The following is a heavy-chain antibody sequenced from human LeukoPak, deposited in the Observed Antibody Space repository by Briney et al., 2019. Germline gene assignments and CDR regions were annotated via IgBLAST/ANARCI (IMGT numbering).Heavy chain of an antibody. CDR1: GYTFTGYY. D-gene: IGHD3-10*01. V-gene: IGHV1-2*02. CDR3: ARDLLLWFGESTFDP. J-gene: IGHJ5*02. CDR2: INPNSGGT. Sequence: GASVKVSCKASGYTFTGYYMHWVRQAPGQGLEWMGWINPNSGGTNYAQKFQGRVTMTRDTSISTAYMELSRLRSDDTAVYYCARDLLLWFGESTFDPWGQGTLVTVSS.